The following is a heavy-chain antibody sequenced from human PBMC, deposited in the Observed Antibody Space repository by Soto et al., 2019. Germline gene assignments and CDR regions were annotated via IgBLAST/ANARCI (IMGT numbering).Heavy chain of an antibody. J-gene: IGHJ4*02. CDR2: ISAYNGNT. V-gene: IGHV1-18*04. Sequence: ASVKVSCKASGYTFTSYGISWVRQAPGQGLEWMGRISAYNGNTNYAQKLQGRVTMTTDTSTSTAYMELRSLRSDDTAVYYCARGGARIQLWSAIDYWGQGTLVTVSS. CDR3: ARGGARIQLWSAIDY. CDR1: GYTFTSYG. D-gene: IGHD5-18*01.